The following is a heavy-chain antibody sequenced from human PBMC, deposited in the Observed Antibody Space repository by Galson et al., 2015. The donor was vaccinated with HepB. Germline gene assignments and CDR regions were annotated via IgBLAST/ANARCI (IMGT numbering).Heavy chain of an antibody. D-gene: IGHD3-10*01. Sequence: CAISGDSVSSNSAAWNWIRQSPSRGLEWLGRTYYRSKWYNDYAVSVKSRITINPDTSKNQFSLQLNSVTPEDTAVYYCARERDYYGSGSYYTDVWGYFDYWGQGTLVTVSS. CDR1: GDSVSSNSAA. V-gene: IGHV6-1*01. CDR2: TYYRSKWYN. CDR3: ARERDYYGSGSYYTDVWGYFDY. J-gene: IGHJ4*02.